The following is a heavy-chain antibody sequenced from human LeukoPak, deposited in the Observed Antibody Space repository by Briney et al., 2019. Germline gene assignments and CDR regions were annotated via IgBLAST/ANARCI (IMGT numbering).Heavy chain of an antibody. J-gene: IGHJ4*02. CDR2: IGTAGDA. Sequence: GGSLRLSCAASGFIFSTYDMHWVRQFIGGGLEWVSAIGTAGDAHCPGSVKGRFTISRDNAKNSLYLQINSLRADDTAVYFCARGDYGDYYFDYWGQGTLVTVSS. CDR1: GFIFSTYD. D-gene: IGHD4-17*01. V-gene: IGHV3-13*01. CDR3: ARGDYGDYYFDY.